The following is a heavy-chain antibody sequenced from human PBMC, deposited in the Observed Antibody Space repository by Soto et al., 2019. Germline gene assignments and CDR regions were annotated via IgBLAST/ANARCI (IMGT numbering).Heavy chain of an antibody. Sequence: QVQLVQSGAEVKKPGSSVKVSCKASGGTFSSYVISWVRQAPGQGLEWMGGIIPIFGTASYAQKFQGRVTITADESTSTAYMELNSLRSEDTAVYYCAREYSSGWYPYFDYWGQGTLVTVSS. CDR1: GGTFSSYV. V-gene: IGHV1-69*01. CDR2: IIPIFGTA. CDR3: AREYSSGWYPYFDY. D-gene: IGHD6-19*01. J-gene: IGHJ4*02.